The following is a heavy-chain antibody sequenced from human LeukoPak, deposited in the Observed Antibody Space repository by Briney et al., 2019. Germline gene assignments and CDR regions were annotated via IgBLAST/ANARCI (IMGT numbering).Heavy chain of an antibody. CDR3: ARIHRYCSGGACYVLDN. Sequence: PSQTLSLTCTVSGDSISIGGYYWSWFRQLPGRGLEWIGYIYHSGNTFYHPSLKSRLSIAVDTSRNQFSLKLTSVTAADTAVYYCARIHRYCSGGACYVLDNWGQRTLVAVSS. CDR2: IYHSGNT. V-gene: IGHV4-31*03. J-gene: IGHJ4*02. CDR1: GDSISIGGYY. D-gene: IGHD2-15*01.